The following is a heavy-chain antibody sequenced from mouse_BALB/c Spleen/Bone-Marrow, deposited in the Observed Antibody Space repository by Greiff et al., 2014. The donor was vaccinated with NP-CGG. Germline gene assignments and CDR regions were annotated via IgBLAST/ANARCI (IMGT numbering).Heavy chain of an antibody. Sequence: QVQLQQSGAELVRPGASVTLSCKASGYTFTDYEMHWVKQTPEHGLEWIGSIDPDTDNTVFNQKVKAKSTLTTDRTSNTASINLNSETTEDSAVSYCKGNGSRDYWGQGTLVTVP. CDR3: KGNGSRDY. V-gene: IGHV1-15*01. CDR1: GYTFTDYE. J-gene: IGHJ3*01. D-gene: IGHD1-1*01. CDR2: IDPDTDNT.